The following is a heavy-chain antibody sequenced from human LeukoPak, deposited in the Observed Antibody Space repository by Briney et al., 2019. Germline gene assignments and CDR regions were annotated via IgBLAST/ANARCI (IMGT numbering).Heavy chain of an antibody. Sequence: PSETLSLTCAVSGGSISSYYWSWIRQTPGKGLEWIGYIYYTGGTNYNPSLKSRVTISLDTSKNQFSLKLKSVTAVDTAVYHCARIEVAAAAKGGSYFDYWGQGALVTVSS. CDR3: ARIEVAAAAKGGSYFDY. CDR1: GGSISSYY. J-gene: IGHJ4*02. V-gene: IGHV4-59*01. CDR2: IYYTGGT. D-gene: IGHD2-15*01.